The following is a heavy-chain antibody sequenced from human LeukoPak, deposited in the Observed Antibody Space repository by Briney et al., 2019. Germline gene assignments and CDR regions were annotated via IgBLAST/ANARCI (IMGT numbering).Heavy chain of an antibody. CDR1: GFIVGSSY. V-gene: IGHV3-53*01. CDR3: VSHSDPLTTYSFDY. Sequence: PGGSLRLSCAASGFIVGSSYMSWVRQAPGKGLEWVSIIQSGGNTYHADSVKGRFTISRDNSKNTLSLQMNSLRDEDTDLYYCVSHSDPLTTYSFDYWGQGPLVTVSS. CDR2: IQSGGNT. J-gene: IGHJ4*02. D-gene: IGHD3-9*01.